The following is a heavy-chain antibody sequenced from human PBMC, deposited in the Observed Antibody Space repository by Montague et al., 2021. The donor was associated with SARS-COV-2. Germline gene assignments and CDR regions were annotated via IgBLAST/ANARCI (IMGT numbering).Heavy chain of an antibody. D-gene: IGHD6-19*01. CDR2: FYYSGST. CDR3: ARHLPGIVVAESAAADY. J-gene: IGHJ4*02. CDR1: GGSISSSSYY. Sequence: SETLSLTCTVSGGSISSSSYYWGWIRQPPGKGLEWIGSFYYSGSTYSNPSLKSRVTISVDTSKNQFSLKMSSVTAADTAVYYCARHLPGIVVAESAAADYWGQGTLVTVSS. V-gene: IGHV4-39*01.